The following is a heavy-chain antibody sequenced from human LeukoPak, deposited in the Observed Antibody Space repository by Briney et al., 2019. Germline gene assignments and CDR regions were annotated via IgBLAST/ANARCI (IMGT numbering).Heavy chain of an antibody. CDR1: GFIFTDYW. V-gene: IGHV3-21*01. CDR3: ARDSARALKVVVAALHYYYMDV. J-gene: IGHJ6*03. D-gene: IGHD2-15*01. Sequence: GGSLRLSCAASGFIFTDYWMHWVRQAPGKGLEWVSSISSSSSYIYYADSVKGRFTISRDNAKNSLYLQMNSLRAEDTAVYYCARDSARALKVVVAALHYYYMDVWGKGTTVTVSS. CDR2: ISSSSSYI.